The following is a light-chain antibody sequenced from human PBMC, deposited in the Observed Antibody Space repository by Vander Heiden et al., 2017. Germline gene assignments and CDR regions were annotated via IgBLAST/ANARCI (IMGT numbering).Light chain of an antibody. CDR2: GAS. Sequence: IVLTHSPATLSGSAGERVTLTCRASQSVSSNLAWYQQKPGQAPRLLIYGASSRASGIPSRFSGSGSGTDFTLTISSLQSEDFAVYYCQQYNNWPQTFGQGTKVEIK. CDR1: QSVSSN. V-gene: IGKV3-15*01. CDR3: QQYNNWPQT. J-gene: IGKJ1*01.